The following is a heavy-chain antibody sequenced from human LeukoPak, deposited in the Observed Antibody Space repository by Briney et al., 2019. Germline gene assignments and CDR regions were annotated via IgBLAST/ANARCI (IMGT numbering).Heavy chain of an antibody. CDR3: ARAVGSGSFQTYYYYMDV. CDR2: INTNTGNP. CDR1: GYTFTSYA. Sequence: GGSLRLSCAASGYTFTSYAMNWVRQAPGQGLEWMGWINTNTGNPTYAQGFTGRFVFSLDTSVSTAYLQISSLKAEDTAVYYCARAVGSGSFQTYYYYMDVWGKGTTVTTSS. J-gene: IGHJ6*03. D-gene: IGHD3-10*01. V-gene: IGHV7-4-1*02.